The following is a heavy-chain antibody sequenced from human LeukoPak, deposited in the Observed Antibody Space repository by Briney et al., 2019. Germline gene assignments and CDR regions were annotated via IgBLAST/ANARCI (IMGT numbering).Heavy chain of an antibody. D-gene: IGHD2-2*01. J-gene: IGHJ4*02. CDR3: TTANLGYCSSTSCYEFDY. CDR1: GFTFSNAS. CDR2: IKSKTDGGTT. Sequence: GGSLRLSCAASGFTFSNASMSWVRQAPGKGLEWVGRIKSKTDGGTTDYAAPVKGRFTISRDDSKNTLYLQMNSLKTEDTAVYYCTTANLGYCSSTSCYEFDYWGQGTLVTVSS. V-gene: IGHV3-15*01.